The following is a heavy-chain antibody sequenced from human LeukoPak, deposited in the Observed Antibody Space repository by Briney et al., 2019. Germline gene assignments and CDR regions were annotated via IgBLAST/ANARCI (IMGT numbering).Heavy chain of an antibody. J-gene: IGHJ5*02. Sequence: SETLSLTCTVSGDSISSYYWSWIRQPPGRGLEWIGHIYYSGSTDYNPSLKSRVGILLDTSKNQVSLKLSSVTAADTAVYYCARESLSDYYGSGSFSSWSQGTLVTVSS. CDR3: ARESLSDYYGSGSFSS. CDR2: IYYSGST. D-gene: IGHD3-10*01. CDR1: GDSISSYY. V-gene: IGHV4-59*01.